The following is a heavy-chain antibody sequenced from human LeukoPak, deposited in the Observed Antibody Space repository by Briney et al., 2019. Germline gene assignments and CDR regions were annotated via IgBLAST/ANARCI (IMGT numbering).Heavy chain of an antibody. J-gene: IGHJ3*02. D-gene: IGHD3-22*01. CDR3: ASTTEVPFEYYYDSSGYYYDAFDI. CDR1: RGTFSSYA. Sequence: SVKVSCKASRGTFSSYAISWVRQAPGQGLEWMGRIIPILGIANYAQKFQGRVTITADKSTSTAYMELSSLRSEDTAVYYCASTTEVPFEYYYDSSGYYYDAFDIWGQGTMVTVSS. CDR2: IIPILGIA. V-gene: IGHV1-69*04.